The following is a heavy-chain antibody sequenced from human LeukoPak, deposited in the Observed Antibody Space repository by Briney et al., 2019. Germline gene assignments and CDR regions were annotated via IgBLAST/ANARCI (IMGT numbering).Heavy chain of an antibody. Sequence: WASVKVSCKASGYTFTSYYMHWVRQAPGQGLEWTGIINPSGGSTSYAQKFQGRVTVTSDMSTSMAYMDLSSLRSEDTAVYYCARGRITSYYSSSGFYPRDFWGQGTLVTVSS. CDR1: GYTFTSYY. CDR3: ARGRITSYYSSSGFYPRDF. V-gene: IGHV1-46*01. D-gene: IGHD3-22*01. CDR2: INPSGGST. J-gene: IGHJ4*02.